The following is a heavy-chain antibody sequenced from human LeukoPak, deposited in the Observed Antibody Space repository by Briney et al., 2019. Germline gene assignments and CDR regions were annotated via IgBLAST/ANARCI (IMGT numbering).Heavy chain of an antibody. D-gene: IGHD3-10*01. Sequence: GGPLRLSCAASGFTFSSYAMSWVRQAPGKGLEWVSAISGSGGSTYYADSVKGRFTISRDNSKNTLYLQMNSLRAEDTAVYYCAKDSYGSGSHHPDYWGQGTLVTVSS. CDR1: GFTFSSYA. J-gene: IGHJ4*02. CDR2: ISGSGGST. CDR3: AKDSYGSGSHHPDY. V-gene: IGHV3-23*01.